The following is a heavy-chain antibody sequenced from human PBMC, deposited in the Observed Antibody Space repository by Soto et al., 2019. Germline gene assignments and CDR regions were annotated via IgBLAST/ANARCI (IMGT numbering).Heavy chain of an antibody. CDR1: GFTFSSYA. D-gene: IGHD3-9*01. Sequence: RLSCAASGFTFSSYAMHWVRQAPGKGLEWVAVISYDGSNKYYADSVKGRFTISRDNSKNTLYLQMNSLRAEDTAVYYCARVYLAYYDILTGYFNYYYYGMDVWGQGTTVTVSS. V-gene: IGHV3-30-3*01. CDR3: ARVYLAYYDILTGYFNYYYYGMDV. J-gene: IGHJ6*02. CDR2: ISYDGSNK.